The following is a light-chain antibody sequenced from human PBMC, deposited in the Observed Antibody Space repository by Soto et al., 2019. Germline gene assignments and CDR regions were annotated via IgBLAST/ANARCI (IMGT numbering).Light chain of an antibody. CDR3: QQYGSSPLMYT. CDR2: GAS. CDR1: QSVSSSY. Sequence: EIVLTQSPGTLSLSPGERATLSCRASQSVSSSYLAWYQQKPGQAPRLLIYGASSRATGIPDRFSGSGSGTDFTFTIIRLEPEDFAVYYCQQYGSSPLMYTFGEGTKLEIK. J-gene: IGKJ2*01. V-gene: IGKV3-20*01.